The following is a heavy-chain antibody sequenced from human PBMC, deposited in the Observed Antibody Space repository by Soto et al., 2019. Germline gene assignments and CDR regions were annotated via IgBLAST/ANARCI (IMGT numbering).Heavy chain of an antibody. D-gene: IGHD3-22*01. CDR2: ISYDGSNK. CDR1: GFTFSSYG. V-gene: IGHV3-30*18. J-gene: IGHJ5*02. Sequence: QPGGSLRLSCAASGFTFSSYGMHWVRQAPGKGLEWVAVISYDGSNKYYADSVKGRFTISRDNSKNTLYLQMNSLRAEDTAVYYCAKNVVVVITTNWFDPWGQGTLVTVSS. CDR3: AKNVVVVITTNWFDP.